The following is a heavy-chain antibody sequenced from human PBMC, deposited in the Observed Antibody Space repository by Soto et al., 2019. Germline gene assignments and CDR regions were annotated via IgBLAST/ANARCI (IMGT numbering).Heavy chain of an antibody. J-gene: IGHJ5*02. CDR2: ISAYNGNT. Sequence: QVQLVQSGAEVKKPGASVKVSCKASGYTFTSYGISWVRQAPGQGLEWMGWISAYNGNTNYAQKLQGRVTMTADTSTSTAYMERRSLRSHDTAVYYCARGKFPCSSTRCYEGGWFDPWGQGTLVTVSS. V-gene: IGHV1-18*01. D-gene: IGHD2-2*01. CDR3: ARGKFPCSSTRCYEGGWFDP. CDR1: GYTFTSYG.